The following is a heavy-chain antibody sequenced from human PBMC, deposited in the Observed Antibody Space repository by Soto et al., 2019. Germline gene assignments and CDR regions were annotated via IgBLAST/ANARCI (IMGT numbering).Heavy chain of an antibody. V-gene: IGHV3-30-3*01. D-gene: IGHD4-17*01. CDR1: GFTFSSYA. CDR3: AREPDYGDYGDHYYGMDV. Sequence: QVQLVESGGGVVQPGRSLRLSCAASGFTFSSYAMHWVRQAPGKGLEWVAVISYDGSNKYYADSVKGRFTISRDNSKNTLYLQMNSLRAEDTAVYYCAREPDYGDYGDHYYGMDVWGQGTTVTVSS. J-gene: IGHJ6*02. CDR2: ISYDGSNK.